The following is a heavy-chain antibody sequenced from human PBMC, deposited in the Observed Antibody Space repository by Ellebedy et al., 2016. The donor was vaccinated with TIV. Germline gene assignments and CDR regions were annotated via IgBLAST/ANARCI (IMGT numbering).Heavy chain of an antibody. D-gene: IGHD3-10*01. CDR2: INHRGAT. V-gene: IGHV4-34*01. J-gene: IGHJ4*02. Sequence: SETLSLXCEMDLPSLSGYYWAWIRQPPGEGLEWIGDINHRGATKYISSLKSRVTISLDTSKKQFFLNITSVTAADTAFYYCARGSMVRGLAGWGQGTLVTVS. CDR1: LPSLSGYY. CDR3: ARGSMVRGLAG.